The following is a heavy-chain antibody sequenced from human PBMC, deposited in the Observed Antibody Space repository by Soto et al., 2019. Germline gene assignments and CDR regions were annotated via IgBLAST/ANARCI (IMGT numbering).Heavy chain of an antibody. CDR1: GFTFSSSA. V-gene: IGHV3-23*01. D-gene: IGHD1-1*01. CDR2: ISGNFRDT. CDR3: ATQAFRGTTGTT. Sequence: EVQVLESGGGLVQPGGSLRLSCAASGFTFSSSAMGWVRQGPGKGLEWVLLISGNFRDTYYVDSVKGRFAISRDNSKNTLYLQLTGLRVEDTTRYYCATQAFRGTTGTTWGQGTLVTVSS. J-gene: IGHJ5*02.